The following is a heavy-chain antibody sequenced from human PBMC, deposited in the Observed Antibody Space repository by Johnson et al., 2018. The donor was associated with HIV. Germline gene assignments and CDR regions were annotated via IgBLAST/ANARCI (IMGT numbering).Heavy chain of an antibody. CDR3: AKVGRIVVAIGNDAFDI. CDR2: ISNDGSNK. V-gene: IGHV3-30*18. Sequence: QVQLVESGGGVVQPGRSLRLACAASAFTFSNYAMHWVRQAPGKGLEWVAVISNDGSNKYYADSVKGRFTISRDNSRNTLYLQMNTLRTEDTALYYCAKVGRIVVAIGNDAFDIWGQGTMVTVSS. D-gene: IGHD2-21*01. CDR1: AFTFSNYA. J-gene: IGHJ3*02.